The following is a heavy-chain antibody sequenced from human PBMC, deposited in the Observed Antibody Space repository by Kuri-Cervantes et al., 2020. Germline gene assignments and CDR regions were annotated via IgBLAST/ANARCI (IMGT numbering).Heavy chain of an antibody. CDR3: AKDRHSSGLGPIDY. V-gene: IGHV3-23*01. Sequence: GESLKISCAGSGFTFSSYAMTWVRQTPGKGLEWVSAISGSGDSTYHADSVKGRFTISRDNSKNTLYLQMKSLRAEDTAVYYCAKDRHSSGLGPIDYWGQGTLVTVS. D-gene: IGHD6-19*01. CDR1: GFTFSSYA. CDR2: ISGSGDST. J-gene: IGHJ4*02.